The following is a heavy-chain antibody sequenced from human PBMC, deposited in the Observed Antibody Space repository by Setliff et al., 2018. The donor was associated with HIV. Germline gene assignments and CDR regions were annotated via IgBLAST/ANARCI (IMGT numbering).Heavy chain of an antibody. D-gene: IGHD2-2*01. CDR2: IYTSGST. J-gene: IGHJ6*03. V-gene: IGHV4-61*02. CDR1: GGSISSGSYS. Sequence: SETLSLTCTVSGGSISSGSYSWSWIRQPAGKGLEWIGRIYTSGSTNYNPSLKSRVTISVDTSKNQFFLKLSSVTAADTAVYYCVRGYCSSTTCYDDYYYMDVWGKGSTVTVSS. CDR3: VRGYCSSTTCYDDYYYMDV.